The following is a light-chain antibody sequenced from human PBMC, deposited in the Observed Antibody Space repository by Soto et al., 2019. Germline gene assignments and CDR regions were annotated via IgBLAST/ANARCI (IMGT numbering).Light chain of an antibody. J-gene: IGKJ5*01. V-gene: IGKV3-15*01. CDR3: QQYNDWPRIT. CDR2: DAS. CDR1: QSVSSN. Sequence: EVGSSHSPSTVSGSHGEIATLSCRASQSVSSNLAWYQQKPGQAPRLLIYDASTRATVIPARFSGSGSGTEFTLTISCLHSEDFAVYYCQQYNDWPRITSGQGRRLE.